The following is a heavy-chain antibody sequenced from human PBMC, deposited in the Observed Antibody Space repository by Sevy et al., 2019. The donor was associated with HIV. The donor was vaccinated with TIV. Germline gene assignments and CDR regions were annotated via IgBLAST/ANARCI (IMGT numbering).Heavy chain of an antibody. V-gene: IGHV3-23*01. CDR2: ISGSGQSS. Sequence: GGSLRLSCAASGFTFTSYAMYWVRQAPGKGLEWVAAISGSGQSSFYADSVKGRFTVSRDNSKNTLYLQMNSLGAEDTAVYYCARENVYSSWSGGWFDPWGQGTLVTVSS. CDR1: GFTFTSYA. D-gene: IGHD6-6*01. CDR3: ARENVYSSWSGGWFDP. J-gene: IGHJ5*02.